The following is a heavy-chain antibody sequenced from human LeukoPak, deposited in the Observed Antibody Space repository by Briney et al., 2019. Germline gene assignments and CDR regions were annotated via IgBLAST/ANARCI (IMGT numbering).Heavy chain of an antibody. D-gene: IGHD1-26*01. CDR2: IHTSGGS. CDR1: GASISHYY. J-gene: IGHJ4*02. V-gene: IGHV4-4*09. CDR3: ARLGSYHDF. Sequence: SETLSLTCTVSGASISHYYWSWIRQTPEKGREWMGHIHTSGGSSPYPSLKSRLTMSIETSRNQFSLKLTSVTAADTAVYFCARLGSYHDFWGQGALVTVSS.